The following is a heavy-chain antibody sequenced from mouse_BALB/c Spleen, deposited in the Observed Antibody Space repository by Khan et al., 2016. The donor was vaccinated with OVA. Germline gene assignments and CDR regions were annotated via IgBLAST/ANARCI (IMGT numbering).Heavy chain of an antibody. CDR3: ASHIVPSIYNSSIGAFDV. J-gene: IGHJ1*01. V-gene: IGHV5-9-3*01. CDR1: GFTFITYA. D-gene: IGHD2-3*01. CDR2: ISSGGSYT. Sequence: EVELVESGGGLVKPGGSLKLSCAASGFTFITYAMSWVRQTPEKRLEWVATISSGGSYTYYPDSVKGRVTISRDNAKNSLYLQMSSLRSEDTDMYDCASHIVPSIYNSSIGAFDVWGAGTTVTVSA.